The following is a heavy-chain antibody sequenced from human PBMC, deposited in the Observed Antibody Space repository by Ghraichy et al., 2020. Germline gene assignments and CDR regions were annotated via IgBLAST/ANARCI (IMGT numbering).Heavy chain of an antibody. V-gene: IGHV3-30*18. CDR3: AKERDTSGYYSFRGDYYGMDV. J-gene: IGHJ6*02. D-gene: IGHD3-22*01. CDR2: TSYDGSNK. Sequence: GGSLRLSCAASGFTFTRYGMHWVRQAPGKGLEWVAVTSYDGSNKFYGGSVQGRFTISRDNSKNTLYLQMNYLRPEDTAVYYCAKERDTSGYYSFRGDYYGMDVWGQGTTVTGSS. CDR1: GFTFTRYG.